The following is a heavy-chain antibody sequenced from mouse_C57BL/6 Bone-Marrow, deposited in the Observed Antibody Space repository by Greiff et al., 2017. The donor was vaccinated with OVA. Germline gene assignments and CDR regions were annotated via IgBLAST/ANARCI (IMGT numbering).Heavy chain of an antibody. V-gene: IGHV1-5*01. D-gene: IGHD1-1*01. J-gene: IGHJ1*03. CDR1: GYTFTSSW. CDR3: TRRAVVARGYFDV. Sequence: EVKLQASVTVLARPGASVKMSCKTSGYTFTSSWMHWVKQRPGQGLEWIEDIYPGNSDTSYNQQFKGKAKLTAVTSASTAYLELSSLTNEDSAVYYCTRRAVVARGYFDVWGTGTTVTVSS. CDR2: IYPGNSDT.